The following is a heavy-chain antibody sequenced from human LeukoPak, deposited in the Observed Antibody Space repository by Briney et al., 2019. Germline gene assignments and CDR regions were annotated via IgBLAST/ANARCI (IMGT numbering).Heavy chain of an antibody. V-gene: IGHV1-69*13. Sequence: GASVKVSCKASGGTFSSYAISWVRQAPGQGLEWMGGIIPIFGTANYAQKFQGRVTITADESTSTAYMELSNLRSEDTAVYYCARSARYGDYVTDYYFDYWGQGTLVTVSS. CDR1: GGTFSSYA. CDR2: IIPIFGTA. J-gene: IGHJ4*02. CDR3: ARSARYGDYVTDYYFDY. D-gene: IGHD4-17*01.